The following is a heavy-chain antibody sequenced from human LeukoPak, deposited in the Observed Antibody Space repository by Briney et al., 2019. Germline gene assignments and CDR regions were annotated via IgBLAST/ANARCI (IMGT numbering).Heavy chain of an antibody. CDR3: ARKVYSNFDY. J-gene: IGHJ4*02. CDR2: IYHSGST. Sequence: SSETLSLTCTVSGGSISSGGYYWSWIRQPPGKGLEWIGYIYHSGSTYYNPSLKSRVTISVDRSKNQFSLKLSSVTAADTAVYYCARKVYSNFDYWGQGTLVTVSS. CDR1: GGSISSGGYY. D-gene: IGHD4-11*01. V-gene: IGHV4-30-2*01.